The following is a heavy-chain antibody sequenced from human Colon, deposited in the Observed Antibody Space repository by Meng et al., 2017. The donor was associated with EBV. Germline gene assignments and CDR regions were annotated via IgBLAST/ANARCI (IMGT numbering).Heavy chain of an antibody. D-gene: IGHD5-18*01. CDR3: AGGGYYSFDY. CDR1: GGSISRFYW. Sequence: QGQLEEAGPGLVKPSETLSLTCAVSGGSISRFYWWTWVRQSPGKGLELIWEIYHSGSTNYNPSLKSRVTISVDQSKNQFSLKPTSVTAADTAVYFRAGGGYYSFDYWGQRTLVTVSS. V-gene: IGHV4-4*02. CDR2: IYHSGST. J-gene: IGHJ4*02.